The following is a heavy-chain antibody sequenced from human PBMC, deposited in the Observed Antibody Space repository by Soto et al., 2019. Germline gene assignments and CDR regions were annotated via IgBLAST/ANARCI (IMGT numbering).Heavy chain of an antibody. J-gene: IGHJ6*02. D-gene: IGHD3-9*01. CDR3: ARDRTYYDILTGYSLGGMDV. Sequence: GSTNYNPSLTSRVTISVDTSKNQFSLKLSSVTAADTAVYYCARDRTYYDILTGYSLGGMDVWGQGTTVTVSS. CDR2: GST. V-gene: IGHV4-59*01.